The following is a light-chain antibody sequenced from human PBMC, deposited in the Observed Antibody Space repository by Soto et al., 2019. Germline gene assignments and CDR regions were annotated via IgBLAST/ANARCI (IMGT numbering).Light chain of an antibody. J-gene: IGLJ3*02. Sequence: QSVLTQPPSVSGAPGQRVTISCTGSSSNIGAGYDVHWYQQLPGTAPKLLIYGNSNRPSGVPDRFSGSKSGTSASLAITGLQAEDEGDYYCQSYDSSLSGWVFGGGTQLTV. V-gene: IGLV1-40*01. CDR3: QSYDSSLSGWV. CDR2: GNS. CDR1: SSNIGAGYD.